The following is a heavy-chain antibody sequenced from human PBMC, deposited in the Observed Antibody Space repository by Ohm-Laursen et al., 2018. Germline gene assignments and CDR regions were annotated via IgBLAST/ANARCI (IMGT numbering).Heavy chain of an antibody. J-gene: IGHJ6*02. CDR2: IWYDGSNK. Sequence: SLRLSCAASGFTFSNYGMHWVRQAPGKGLEWVAVIWYDGSNKYYADSVKGRFTISRDNSKNTLYLQMHGLRVEDTAVYYCARDEEYRDFYYYGMDVWGQGTTVIVSS. V-gene: IGHV3-33*01. CDR3: ARDEEYRDFYYYGMDV. D-gene: IGHD5-18*01. CDR1: GFTFSNYG.